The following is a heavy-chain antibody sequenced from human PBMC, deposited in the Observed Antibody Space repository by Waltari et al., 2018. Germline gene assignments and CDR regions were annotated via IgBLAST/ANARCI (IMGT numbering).Heavy chain of an antibody. D-gene: IGHD5-12*01. CDR3: AKDPPPTSEMATGGFDY. Sequence: EVQLVESGGGLVQPGGSLRLSCAASGFTFSSYAMSWVRQAPGKGLEWVSAISGSGGSKYYADSGKGRFTISRDNSKNTLYLQMNSLRAEDTAVYYCAKDPPPTSEMATGGFDYWGQGTLVTVSS. V-gene: IGHV3-23*04. CDR2: ISGSGGSK. J-gene: IGHJ4*02. CDR1: GFTFSSYA.